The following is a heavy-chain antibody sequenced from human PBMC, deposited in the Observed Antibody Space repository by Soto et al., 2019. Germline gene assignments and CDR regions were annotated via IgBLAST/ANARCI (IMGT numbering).Heavy chain of an antibody. CDR2: ISYDGNKK. V-gene: IGHV3-30-3*02. J-gene: IGHJ4*02. CDR1: GLIFVSYA. Sequence: GGSLRLSCAASGLIFVSYALHWVRQAPGKGLEWVAVISYDGNKKYYADSVKGRFTISRDNSKNTLYLQMNSLRAEDTAVYYCAKDGSWGDHYYFDSWGQGNLVTVSS. CDR3: AKDGSWGDHYYFDS. D-gene: IGHD2-2*03.